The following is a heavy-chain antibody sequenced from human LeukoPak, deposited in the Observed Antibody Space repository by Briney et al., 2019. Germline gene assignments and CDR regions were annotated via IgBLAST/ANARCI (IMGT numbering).Heavy chain of an antibody. D-gene: IGHD2-15*01. CDR1: GYTFTSYA. V-gene: IGHV1-3*01. CDR2: INAGNGNT. CDR3: ARDLGCSGGSSFNWFDL. Sequence: ASVKVSCKASGYTFTSYAMHWVRQAPGQRLEWMGWINAGNGNTKYSQKFQGRVTITRDTSASTAYMELSSLRSEDTAVYYCARDLGCSGGSSFNWFDLWGQGTLVTVSS. J-gene: IGHJ5*02.